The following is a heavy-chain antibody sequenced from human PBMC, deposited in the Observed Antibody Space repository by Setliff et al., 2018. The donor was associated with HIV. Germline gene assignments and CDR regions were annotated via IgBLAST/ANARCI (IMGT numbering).Heavy chain of an antibody. CDR3: ARDLYFYYYMDV. CDR2: ISSTSSTI. CDR1: GSGFTFSSYS. D-gene: IGHD3-9*01. Sequence: QPGGSLRLSCAASGSGFTFSSYSMNWVRRAPGKGLEWVSYISSTSSTIYCASSVKGRFTISRDDAKNSLYLQMNSLRAEDTAVYYCARDLYFYYYMDVWGKGTTVTVSS. V-gene: IGHV3-48*01. J-gene: IGHJ6*03.